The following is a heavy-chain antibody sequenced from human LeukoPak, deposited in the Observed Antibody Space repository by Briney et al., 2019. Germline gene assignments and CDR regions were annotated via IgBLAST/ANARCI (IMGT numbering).Heavy chain of an antibody. Sequence: LGGSLRLSCAASGFTFSNAWMSWVRQAPGKGLEWVGRIKSKTDGGTTDYAAPVKGRFTISRDDSKNTLYLQMNSLRAEDTAVYYCARDYHRNSYGWYNWFDPWGQGTLVTVSS. J-gene: IGHJ5*02. D-gene: IGHD5-18*01. CDR2: IKSKTDGGTT. CDR1: GFTFSNAW. CDR3: ARDYHRNSYGWYNWFDP. V-gene: IGHV3-15*01.